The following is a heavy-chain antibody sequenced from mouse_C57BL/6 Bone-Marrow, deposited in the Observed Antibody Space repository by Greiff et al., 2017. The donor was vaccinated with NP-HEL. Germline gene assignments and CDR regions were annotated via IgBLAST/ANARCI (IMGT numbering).Heavy chain of an antibody. V-gene: IGHV1-64*01. CDR1: GYTFTSYW. CDR3: ASGVLRSWFAY. CDR2: IHPNSGST. D-gene: IGHD1-1*01. Sequence: QVQLQQPGAELVKPGASVTLSCKASGYTFTSYWMHWVKQRPGQGLEWIGMIHPNSGSTNYNEKFKSKATLTVDKSSSTAYMQLSSLTSEDSAVYYCASGVLRSWFAYWGQGTLVTVSA. J-gene: IGHJ3*01.